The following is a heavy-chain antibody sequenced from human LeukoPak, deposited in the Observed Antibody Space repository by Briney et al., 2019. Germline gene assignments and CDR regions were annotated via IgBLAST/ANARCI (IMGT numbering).Heavy chain of an antibody. CDR2: IYRTEDN. V-gene: IGHV4-4*02. J-gene: IGHJ4*02. Sequence: SGTLSFTCAVSGGSISSSDWWSWVRQPPGRGLEWIGYIYRTEDNNYNPSLKSRVTMSVDKSQNQFSLKLTSVTAADTAVYYCARDPHCSSNNCPYDYWGQGILVIVSS. CDR3: ARDPHCSSNNCPYDY. D-gene: IGHD2-2*01. CDR1: GGSISSSDW.